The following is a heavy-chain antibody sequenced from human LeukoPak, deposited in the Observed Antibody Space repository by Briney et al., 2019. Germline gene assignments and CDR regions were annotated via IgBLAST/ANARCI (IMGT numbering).Heavy chain of an antibody. CDR3: ARGGYPNSKFDY. J-gene: IGHJ4*02. Sequence: GGSLRLSCAASGFTFRSYAMTWVRQPPGEGVEGVSGISDSSGRTYYADSVKGRFAVSRDNYKNTLYLQLNSLRLGDTATYYCARGGYPNSKFDYWGQGTLVTVSS. V-gene: IGHV3-23*01. D-gene: IGHD6-13*01. CDR1: GFTFRSYA. CDR2: ISDSSGRT.